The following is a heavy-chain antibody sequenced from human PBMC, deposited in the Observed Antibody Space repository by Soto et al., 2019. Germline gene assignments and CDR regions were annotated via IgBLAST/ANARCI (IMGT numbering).Heavy chain of an antibody. CDR3: AKGSKFTIFSPNDY. CDR1: GFTFSTYA. V-gene: IGHV3-23*01. D-gene: IGHD3-3*01. Sequence: EVQLLEPGGGLVQPGGSLRLSCAASGFTFSTYAMTWVRQAPGKGLEWVSALSGNSGTTYSADSVKGRFTISRDNSRNTLSLQMSSLRAEDTALYYCAKGSKFTIFSPNDYWGQGTLVTVSS. CDR2: LSGNSGTT. J-gene: IGHJ4*02.